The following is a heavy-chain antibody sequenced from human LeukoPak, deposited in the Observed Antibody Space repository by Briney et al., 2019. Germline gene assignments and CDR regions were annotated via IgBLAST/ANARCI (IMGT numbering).Heavy chain of an antibody. J-gene: IGHJ4*02. Sequence: PGGSLRLSCAASGFTFSSYGMSWVRQAPGKGLEWVSAISGSGDSTYYADSVKGRFTISRDNFKNALYLQMNSLRAEDTAVYYCAKPQGGGYFDSWGQGALVTVSS. D-gene: IGHD1-26*01. V-gene: IGHV3-23*01. CDR2: ISGSGDST. CDR3: AKPQGGGYFDS. CDR1: GFTFSSYG.